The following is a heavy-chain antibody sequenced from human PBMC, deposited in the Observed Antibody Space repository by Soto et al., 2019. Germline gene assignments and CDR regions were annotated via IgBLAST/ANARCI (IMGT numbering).Heavy chain of an antibody. J-gene: IGHJ3*02. CDR2: ISYDGSNK. D-gene: IGHD5-18*01. CDR1: GFTFSSYG. Sequence: GGSLRLSCAASGFTFSSYGMHWVRQAPGKGLEWVAVISYDGSNKYYADSVKGRFTISRDNSKNTLYLQMNSLRAEDTAVYYCARIQLWLGAFDIWGQGTMVTVSS. V-gene: IGHV3-30*03. CDR3: ARIQLWLGAFDI.